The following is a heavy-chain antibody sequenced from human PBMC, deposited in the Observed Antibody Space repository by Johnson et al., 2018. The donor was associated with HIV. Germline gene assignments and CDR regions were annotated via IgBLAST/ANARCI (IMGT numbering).Heavy chain of an antibody. Sequence: QVQLVESGGGLVQPGRSPRLACAASGFTFSSYPMHWVRQAPGKGLEWVAVISYDGRNKYYAASVQGRFTISRDNSKNRLYLQMNRLRAEDTAVYYCVREWLYDAFDIWGPGTKVTVSS. V-gene: IGHV3-30*04. CDR1: GFTFSSYP. J-gene: IGHJ3*02. CDR3: VREWLYDAFDI. CDR2: ISYDGRNK. D-gene: IGHD3-22*01.